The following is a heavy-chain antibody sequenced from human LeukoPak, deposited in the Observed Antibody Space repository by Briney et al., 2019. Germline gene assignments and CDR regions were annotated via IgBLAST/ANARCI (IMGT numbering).Heavy chain of an antibody. CDR3: AKLGYCSGGSCSPFDY. V-gene: IGHV3-30*18. CDR2: ISYDGSNK. J-gene: IGHJ4*02. D-gene: IGHD2-15*01. Sequence: GRSLRLSCAASGFTFSSYGMHWVRQAPGKGLEWVAVISYDGSNKYYADSVKGRFTISRDNSKNTLYLRMNSLRAEDTAVYYCAKLGYCSGGSCSPFDYWGQGTLVTVSS. CDR1: GFTFSSYG.